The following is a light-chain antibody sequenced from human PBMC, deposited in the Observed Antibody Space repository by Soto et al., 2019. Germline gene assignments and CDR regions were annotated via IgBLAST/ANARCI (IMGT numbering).Light chain of an antibody. J-gene: IGKJ4*01. CDR1: QGISNY. CDR3: LQHKSYPLT. CDR2: DAS. V-gene: IGKV1-17*03. Sequence: DIQMTQSPSAMSASVGDRVTITCRASQGISNYLAWFQQKPGKVPERLIYDASNLQGGVPSRFGGSGSGTEFSLTISSLQPEDFATYYCLQHKSYPLTFGGGTKVEIK.